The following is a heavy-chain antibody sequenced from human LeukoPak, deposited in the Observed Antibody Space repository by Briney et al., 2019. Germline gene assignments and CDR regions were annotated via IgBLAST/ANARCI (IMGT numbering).Heavy chain of an antibody. CDR3: ARGRVSSSTWYSTYYYYFYMDV. D-gene: IGHD1-1*01. CDR2: VDHTGST. Sequence: PSETLSLTCTVSDDSITMYYWTWLRQPPGKGLEWVGYVDHTGSTNFNPSLNGRVSISRDTSKNLFSLRLRSVTAADTAVYFCARGRVSSSTWYSTYYYYFYMDVWGKGTTVTVSS. V-gene: IGHV4-59*01. J-gene: IGHJ6*03. CDR1: DDSITMYY.